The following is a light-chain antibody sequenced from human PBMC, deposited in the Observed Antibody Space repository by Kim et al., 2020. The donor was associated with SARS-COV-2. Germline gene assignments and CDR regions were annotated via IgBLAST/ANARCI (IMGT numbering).Light chain of an antibody. CDR3: QSADSSDTFWV. J-gene: IGLJ3*02. CDR2: EDT. Sequence: TRQTASITCSSDALPKQYAYWFQQTPGQAPVVLIYEDTESPSGIPERFSGSPSGTTVTLTISAVQAEDEADYYCQSADSSDTFWVFCGGTQLTVL. V-gene: IGLV3-25*03. CDR1: ALPKQY.